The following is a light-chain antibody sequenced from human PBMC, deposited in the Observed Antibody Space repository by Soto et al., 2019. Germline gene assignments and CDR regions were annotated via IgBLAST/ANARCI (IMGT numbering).Light chain of an antibody. Sequence: QSVLTQPRSVSGSPGQSVTISCTGSSSDVGGYNYVSWYQQHPGKATKVIIYDVVKRPSGVPDLFSGSKYGSTASLTISGLQAEDESGYYCSSFAGRSTLVFGGGTTLTVL. CDR3: SSFAGRSTLV. CDR1: SSDVGGYNY. J-gene: IGLJ2*01. CDR2: DVV. V-gene: IGLV2-11*01.